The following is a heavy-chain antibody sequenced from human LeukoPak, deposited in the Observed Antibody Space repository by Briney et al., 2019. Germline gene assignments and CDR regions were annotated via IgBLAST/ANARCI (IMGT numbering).Heavy chain of an antibody. CDR2: NYYSGST. Sequence: SETLSLTCTVSGGSISSYYWSWIRQPPGKGLEWIGYNYYSGSTNYNPSLKSRVTISVDTSKNQFSLKLSSVTAADTAVYYCASGYTSTWYLVLAYWGQGTLVTVSS. D-gene: IGHD6-13*01. J-gene: IGHJ4*02. V-gene: IGHV4-59*01. CDR1: GGSISSYY. CDR3: ASGYTSTWYLVLAY.